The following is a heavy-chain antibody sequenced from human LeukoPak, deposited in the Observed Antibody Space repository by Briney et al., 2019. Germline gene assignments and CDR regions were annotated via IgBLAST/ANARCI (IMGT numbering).Heavy chain of an antibody. D-gene: IGHD2-15*01. Sequence: PSETLSLTCTVSGYSISSGYYWGWIRQPPGKGLEWIGSFYHGANTYYNPSLKSRVSISVDTSKNQFSLKLSSVTAADTAVYYCAREGHCSGRNCFEYFRHWGQGTLVTVSS. CDR1: GYSISSGYY. CDR2: FYHGANT. J-gene: IGHJ1*01. V-gene: IGHV4-38-2*02. CDR3: AREGHCSGRNCFEYFRH.